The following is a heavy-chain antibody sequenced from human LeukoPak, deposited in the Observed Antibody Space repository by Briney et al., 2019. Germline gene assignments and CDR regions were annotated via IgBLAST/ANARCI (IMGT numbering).Heavy chain of an antibody. J-gene: IGHJ4*02. CDR2: MNPNSGNT. V-gene: IGHV1-8*01. D-gene: IGHD3-10*01. CDR3: ARVRAGSGSYNRGTDY. Sequence: ASVKVSCKASGYTFSSYDINWVRQATGQGLEWMGWMNPNSGNTGYAQKFQGSVTMTRNTSISTAYMELSSLRSEDTAVYYCARVRAGSGSYNRGTDYWGQGTLVTVSS. CDR1: GYTFSSYD.